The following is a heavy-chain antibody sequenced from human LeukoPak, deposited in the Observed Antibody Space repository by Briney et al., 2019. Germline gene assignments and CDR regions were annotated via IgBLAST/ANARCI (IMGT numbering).Heavy chain of an antibody. J-gene: IGHJ4*02. D-gene: IGHD3-3*01. CDR1: GFTFYKSA. V-gene: IGHV3-23*01. CDR3: ARREAEESGPIDY. Sequence: GGTLRLSCAASGFTFYKSAMTWVRQAPGTGLEWVSAISGRGDFTYYADSVKGRFTISRDNSKNMLYLQINSLRADDTDVYYCARREAEESGPIDYWGQGTLVTVSS. CDR2: ISGRGDFT.